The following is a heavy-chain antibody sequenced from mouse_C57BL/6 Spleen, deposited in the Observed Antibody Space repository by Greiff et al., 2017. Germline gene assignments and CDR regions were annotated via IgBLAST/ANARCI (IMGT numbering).Heavy chain of an antibody. V-gene: IGHV1-55*01. D-gene: IGHD1-1*01. CDR3: ARTAVVFDD. Sequence: QVQLQQPGAELVKPGASVKMSCKASGYTFTSYWITWVKQRPGQGLEWIGDIHPGSGSTNYNEKFKSNATLTVDKSSSTAYMQLSSLTSEDSAVYDCARTAVVFDDWGKGTTVTVSS. CDR1: GYTFTSYW. CDR2: IHPGSGST. J-gene: IGHJ2*01.